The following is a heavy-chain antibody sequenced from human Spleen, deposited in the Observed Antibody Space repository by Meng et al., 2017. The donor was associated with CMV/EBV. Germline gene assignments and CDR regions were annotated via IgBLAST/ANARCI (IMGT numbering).Heavy chain of an antibody. CDR1: GFTFSSYW. D-gene: IGHD2-2*02. Sequence: GESLKISCAASGFTFSSYWMSWVRQAPGKGLEWVANIKQDGSEKYYVDSVKGRFTISRDNSKNSLYLQMNSLRTEDTALYYCAKDMGYCSSTSCYTLDYWGQGTLVTVSS. J-gene: IGHJ4*02. CDR3: AKDMGYCSSTSCYTLDY. CDR2: IKQDGSEK. V-gene: IGHV3-7*03.